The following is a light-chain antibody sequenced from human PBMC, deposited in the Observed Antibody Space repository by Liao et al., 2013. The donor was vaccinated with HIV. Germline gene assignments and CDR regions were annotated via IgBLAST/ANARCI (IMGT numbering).Light chain of an antibody. CDR3: QTWDTGTGV. V-gene: IGLV3-1*01. Sequence: SYELTQPPSVSVSPGQTATITCSGASTNICWYQQKPGQSPVLVIYEDDKRPSGIPERFSGSNSGTTATLAISGAQALDEADYYCQTWDTGTGVFGTGTKVTV. J-gene: IGLJ1*01. CDR2: EDD. CDR1: STN.